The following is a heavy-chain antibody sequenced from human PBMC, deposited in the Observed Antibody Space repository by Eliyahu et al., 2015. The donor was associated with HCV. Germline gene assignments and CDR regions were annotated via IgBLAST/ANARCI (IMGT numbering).Heavy chain of an antibody. CDR3: ARERGPIDY. J-gene: IGHJ4*02. CDR1: GGSISSYY. Sequence: QVQLQESGPGLVKPSETLSLTCTVSGGSISSYYWSWIRQPPGKGLEWIGYIYYSGSTNYNPSLKSRVTISVDTSKNQFSLKLSSVTAADTAVYYCARERGPIDYWGQGTLVTVSS. D-gene: IGHD3-10*01. CDR2: IYYSGST. V-gene: IGHV4-59*01.